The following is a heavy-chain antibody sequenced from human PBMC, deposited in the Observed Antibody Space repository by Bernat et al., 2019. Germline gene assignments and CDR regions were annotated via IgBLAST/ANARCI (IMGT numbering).Heavy chain of an antibody. CDR3: ARDPRLGSEIDF. V-gene: IGHV3-23*01. J-gene: IGHJ4*02. Sequence: EVQLLESGGGLVQPGGSLRLSCAASGFAFSTYAMNWIRQAPGKGLEWFSSISATSDTTHYAASVKGRFVISSDNSRNTLSLQMDSLRAEDTAIYYCARDPRLGSEIDFWGLGTLVTVSS. CDR1: GFAFSTYA. D-gene: IGHD3-10*01. CDR2: ISATSDTT.